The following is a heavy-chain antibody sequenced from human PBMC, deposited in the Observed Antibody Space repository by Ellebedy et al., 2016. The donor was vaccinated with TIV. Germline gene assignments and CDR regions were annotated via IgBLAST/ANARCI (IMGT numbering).Heavy chain of an antibody. CDR3: TTSSSWYKVFDY. D-gene: IGHD6-13*01. J-gene: IGHJ4*02. CDR2: IKSKTDGGTT. CDR1: GFTFSNAW. V-gene: IGHV3-15*01. Sequence: GESLKISCAASGFTFSNAWMSWVRQAPGKGLEWVGRIKSKTDGGTTDYAAPVKGRFTISRDDSKNTLYLQMNSLKTEDTAVYYCTTSSSWYKVFDYWGQGTLVTVSS.